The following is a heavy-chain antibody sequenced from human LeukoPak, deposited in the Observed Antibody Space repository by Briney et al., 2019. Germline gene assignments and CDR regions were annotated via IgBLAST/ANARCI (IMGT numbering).Heavy chain of an antibody. CDR1: GFTFSSYA. D-gene: IGHD3-22*01. CDR2: ISGSGGST. V-gene: IGHV3-23*01. J-gene: IGHJ4*02. Sequence: GGSLRLSCAASGFTFSSYAMSWVRQAPGKGLEWVSAISGSGGSTYYADSVKGRFTISRDNSKNTLYLQMNSLRAEDTAVYYCAKEARITMIVVVTPPDYWGQGTLVTVSS. CDR3: AKEARITMIVVVTPPDY.